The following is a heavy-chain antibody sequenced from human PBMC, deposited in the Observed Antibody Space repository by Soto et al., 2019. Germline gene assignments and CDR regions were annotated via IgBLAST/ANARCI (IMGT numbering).Heavy chain of an antibody. CDR2: IYYSGST. CDR3: ARDLIPGIAVAGTDFDY. CDR1: GGSISSYY. D-gene: IGHD6-19*01. Sequence: SETLSLTCTVSGGSISSYYWSWIRQPPGKGLEWIGYIYYSGSTNYNPSLKSRVSISLDKSKNQFSLNLSSVTAADTAVYYCARDLIPGIAVAGTDFDYWGQGTLVTVSS. J-gene: IGHJ4*02. V-gene: IGHV4-59*12.